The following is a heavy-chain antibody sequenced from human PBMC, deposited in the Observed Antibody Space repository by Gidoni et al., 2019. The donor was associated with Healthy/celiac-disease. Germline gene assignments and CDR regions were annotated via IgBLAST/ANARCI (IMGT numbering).Heavy chain of an antibody. CDR2: ISSSSSYT. CDR1: GFTFSDYY. J-gene: IGHJ3*02. V-gene: IGHV3-11*06. Sequence: QVQLVESGGGLVKPGGSLRLSCAASGFTFSDYYMSWIRQAPGKGLEWVSYISSSSSYTNYADSVKGRFTISRDNAKNSLYLQMNSLRAEDTAVYYCARDLSVAGHNAFDIWGQGTMVTVSS. CDR3: ARDLSVAGHNAFDI. D-gene: IGHD6-19*01.